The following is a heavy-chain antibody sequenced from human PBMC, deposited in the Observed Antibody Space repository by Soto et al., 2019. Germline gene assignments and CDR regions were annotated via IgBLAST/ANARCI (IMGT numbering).Heavy chain of an antibody. D-gene: IGHD3-10*01. CDR3: ARLGCTRETCHLYDYMDV. CDR2: ISWDSAET. CDR1: GFTLDDYA. Sequence: EVQLVESGGGLVQPGWSLTLSCAASGFTLDDYAMHWVRQAPGKGLEWVAGISWDSAETGFADLVKGRFAISRDNAKNSLYLQMNSLRGDDTALYYCARLGCTRETCHLYDYMDVWGKGTTVTVSS. V-gene: IGHV3-9*01. J-gene: IGHJ6*03.